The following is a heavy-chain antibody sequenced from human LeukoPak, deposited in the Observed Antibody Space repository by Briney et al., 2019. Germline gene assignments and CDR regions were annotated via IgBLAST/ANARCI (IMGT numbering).Heavy chain of an antibody. Sequence: SETLSLTCAVYGGTFSGYYWSWIRKPPGKGLEWIGEINHSGSTNYNPSLKSRVTISVDTSKNQFSLKLSSVTAADTAVYYCAKDPVSPLYSSSSRFADAFDIWGQGTMVTVSS. CDR3: AKDPVSPLYSSSSRFADAFDI. CDR1: GGTFSGYY. J-gene: IGHJ3*02. D-gene: IGHD6-6*01. V-gene: IGHV4-34*01. CDR2: INHSGST.